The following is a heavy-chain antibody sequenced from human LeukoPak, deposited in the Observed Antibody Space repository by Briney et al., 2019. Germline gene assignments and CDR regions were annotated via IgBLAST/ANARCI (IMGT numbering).Heavy chain of an antibody. CDR3: ARASNPTYYHFWTGYYGY. V-gene: IGHV4-34*01. CDR1: GGSFSGYY. Sequence: PSETLSLTCAVYGGSFSGYYWSWIRQPPRKGLEWIGEINHSGSTNYNPSLKSRVTISVNTSKNQFSLKLSSVTAADTAVYYCARASNPTYYHFWTGYYGYWGQGTLVTVSS. CDR2: INHSGST. J-gene: IGHJ4*02. D-gene: IGHD3-3*01.